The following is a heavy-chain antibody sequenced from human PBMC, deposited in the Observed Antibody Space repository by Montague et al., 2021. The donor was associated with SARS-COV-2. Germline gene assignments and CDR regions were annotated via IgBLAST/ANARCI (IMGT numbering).Heavy chain of an antibody. CDR2: IFYTGST. J-gene: IGHJ4*02. Sequence: SETLSLTCVVSGDSISTDNCWTWVRLPPGKGLVWVGEIFYTGSTNYKQSRTRRISMLVVKSWNQLSPRLITVMAAATATYYCERKGSGRTDLAYWGQGTLVTVSS. CDR1: GDSISTDNC. D-gene: IGHD1-26*01. CDR3: ERKGSGRTDLAY. V-gene: IGHV4-4*02.